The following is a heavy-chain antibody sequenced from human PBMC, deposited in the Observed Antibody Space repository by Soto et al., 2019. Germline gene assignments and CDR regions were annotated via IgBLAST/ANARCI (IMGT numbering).Heavy chain of an antibody. CDR2: IYPSGTS. CDR3: ARGHYFGSGSTD. Sequence: SETLSLTCAVSGDSISGGGFSWNWIRQSPGKGLEWIGYIYPSGTSYYNPSLKSRVTISVDKSQNQFSLRLSSMTAADTAVYYCARGHYFGSGSTDWGHGTLVTVLL. CDR1: GDSISGGGFS. V-gene: IGHV4-30-2*06. J-gene: IGHJ4*01. D-gene: IGHD3-10*01.